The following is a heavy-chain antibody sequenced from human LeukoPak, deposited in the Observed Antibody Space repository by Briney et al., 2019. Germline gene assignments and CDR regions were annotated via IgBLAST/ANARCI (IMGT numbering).Heavy chain of an antibody. D-gene: IGHD2-15*01. CDR1: GFSFPYG. V-gene: IGHV3-48*04. CDR2: ISSSGSTI. Sequence: PGGSLRLSCEASGFSFPYGMSWVRQAPGKGLEWVSYISSSGSTIYYADSVKGRFTISRDNAKNSLYLQMNSLRAEDTAVYYCARYCSGGSCPSNSLDYWGQGTLVTVSS. CDR3: ARYCSGGSCPSNSLDY. J-gene: IGHJ4*02.